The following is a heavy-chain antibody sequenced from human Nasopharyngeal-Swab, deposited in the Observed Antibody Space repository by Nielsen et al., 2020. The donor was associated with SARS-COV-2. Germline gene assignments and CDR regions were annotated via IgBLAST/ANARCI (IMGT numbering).Heavy chain of an antibody. CDR1: GFTFSNYW. V-gene: IGHV3-74*03. Sequence: GESLKISCAASGFTFSNYWMHWVRQPPGKGLMWISRINNDGSSTTYADSVKGRFTISRDNAKNTLYLQMNSLRAEDTAVYYCAKVTVTEDYYYYYGMDVWGQGTTVTVSS. J-gene: IGHJ6*02. CDR2: INNDGSST. D-gene: IGHD4-17*01. CDR3: AKVTVTEDYYYYYGMDV.